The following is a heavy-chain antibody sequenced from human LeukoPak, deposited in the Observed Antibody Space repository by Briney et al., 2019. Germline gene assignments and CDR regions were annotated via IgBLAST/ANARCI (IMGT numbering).Heavy chain of an antibody. J-gene: IGHJ4*02. V-gene: IGHV3-21*01. CDR2: ISSSSSYI. CDR1: GFTFSSYS. Sequence: RGSLRLSCAASGFTFSSYSMNWVRQAPGKGLEWVSSISSSSSYIYYADSVKGRFTISRDNAKNSLYLQMNSLRAEDTAVYYCARESLDYYDSSGYFDYWGQGTLVTVPS. D-gene: IGHD3-22*01. CDR3: ARESLDYYDSSGYFDY.